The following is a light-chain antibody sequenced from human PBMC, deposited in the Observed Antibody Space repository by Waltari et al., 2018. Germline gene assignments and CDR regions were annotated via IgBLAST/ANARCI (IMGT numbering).Light chain of an antibody. J-gene: IGKJ4*01. V-gene: IGKV3-11*01. CDR3: QQRGNWPLT. CDR2: DAS. CDR1: QSVSSS. Sequence: EIVLTQSPATLSLSPGERATLSCRASQSVSSSLAWYQQKPGQAPRLLIYDASNRLTGIPARFSGSGSGTDFSLTISSLESEDFAVYYCQQRGNWPLTFGGGTKVEMK.